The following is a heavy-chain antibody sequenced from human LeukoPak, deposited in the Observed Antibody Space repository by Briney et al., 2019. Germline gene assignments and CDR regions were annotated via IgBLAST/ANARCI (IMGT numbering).Heavy chain of an antibody. CDR3: ARVNPAANEYDY. CDR1: GGSISSSSYY. Sequence: KPSETLSLTCTVSGGSISSSSYYWGWIRQPPGKGLEWIESIYYSGSTYYNPSLKSRVTISVDTSKNQFSLKLSSVTAADTAVYYCARVNPAANEYDYWGQGTLVTVSS. V-gene: IGHV4-39*07. J-gene: IGHJ4*02. CDR2: IYYSGST. D-gene: IGHD6-13*01.